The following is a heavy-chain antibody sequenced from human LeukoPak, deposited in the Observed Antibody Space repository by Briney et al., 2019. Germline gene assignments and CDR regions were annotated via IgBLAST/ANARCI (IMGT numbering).Heavy chain of an antibody. V-gene: IGHV1-18*01. CDR2: ISAYNGNT. Sequence: ASVKVSCKASGYTFTSYGISWVRQAPGQGLEWMGWISAYNGNTNYAQELRGRVTMTTDTSTSTAYMELRSLRSDDTAVYYCARDRQSITGTSNWFDPWGQGTLVTVSS. D-gene: IGHD1-7*01. J-gene: IGHJ5*02. CDR3: ARDRQSITGTSNWFDP. CDR1: GYTFTSYG.